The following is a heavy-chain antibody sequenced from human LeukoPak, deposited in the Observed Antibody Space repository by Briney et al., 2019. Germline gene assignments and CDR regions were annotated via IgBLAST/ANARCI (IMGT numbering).Heavy chain of an antibody. CDR1: GFTLSSNY. CDR2: IYSGGST. Sequence: GGSLRLSCAPSGFTLSSNYMNWVRQAPVKGLEWFSVIYSGGSTYYADSVKGRFTISRDNSKNTLYLQMNSLRAEDTAVYYCARDVRWLAQEYYFDCWGQGTLVTVSS. J-gene: IGHJ4*02. D-gene: IGHD6-19*01. CDR3: ARDVRWLAQEYYFDC. V-gene: IGHV3-66*01.